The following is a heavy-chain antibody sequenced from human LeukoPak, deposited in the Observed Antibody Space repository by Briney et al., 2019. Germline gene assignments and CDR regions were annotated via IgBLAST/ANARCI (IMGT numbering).Heavy chain of an antibody. J-gene: IGHJ4*02. CDR1: GGSVSSGDYY. CDR3: ARAPGWLYFDY. D-gene: IGHD5-12*01. CDR2: IYYSGST. V-gene: IGHV4-30-4*01. Sequence: SQTLSLTCTVSGGSVSSGDYYWSWIRQPPGKGLEWIGYIYYSGSTYYNPSLKSRVTISVDTSKNQFSLKLSSVTAADAAVYYCARAPGWLYFDYWGQGTLVTVSS.